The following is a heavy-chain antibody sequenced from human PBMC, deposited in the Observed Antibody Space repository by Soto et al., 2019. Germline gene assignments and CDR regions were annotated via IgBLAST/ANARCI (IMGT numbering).Heavy chain of an antibody. CDR1: GFTFSSYG. J-gene: IGHJ4*02. Sequence: QVQLVESGGGVVQPGRSLRLSCAASGFTFSSYGMHWVRQAPGKGLEWVAVIWYDGSNKYYADSVKGRFTISRDNSKNTRYLQMNSLRAEDTAVYYCARERIAVDPRIDYWGQGTLVTVSS. CDR3: ARERIAVDPRIDY. V-gene: IGHV3-33*01. D-gene: IGHD6-19*01. CDR2: IWYDGSNK.